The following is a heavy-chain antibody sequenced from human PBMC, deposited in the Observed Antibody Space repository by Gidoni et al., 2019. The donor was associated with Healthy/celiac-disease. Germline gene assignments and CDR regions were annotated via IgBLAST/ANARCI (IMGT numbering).Heavy chain of an antibody. CDR2: IIHILGIA. Sequence: QVPLVQSGAEVKTPGSSVTVSCNASGAPFTRYALSWVRQSPGQGLEWLGRIIHILGIANNEQKVQGRVTITADKSTSTAYMELSSLRSEDTAVYYCASLEDSGDSLAKTNYDGMDVWGQGTTVTVSS. CDR3: ASLEDSGDSLAKTNYDGMDV. V-gene: IGHV1-69*04. D-gene: IGHD3-10*01. J-gene: IGHJ6*02. CDR1: GAPFTRYA.